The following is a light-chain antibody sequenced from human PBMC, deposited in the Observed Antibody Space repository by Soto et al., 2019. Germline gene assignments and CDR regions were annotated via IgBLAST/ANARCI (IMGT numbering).Light chain of an antibody. CDR1: QSVSSN. J-gene: IGKJ1*01. V-gene: IGKV3-15*01. Sequence: IVMTQSPATLSVSPGERSPLSGRASQSVSSNLAWYQQKPGQAPRLLIDGASTRATGIPARVSGRGSGTEVTLTISSLQSEDFAVYYCQQYKNWPWTFGQGTKVDIK. CDR2: GAS. CDR3: QQYKNWPWT.